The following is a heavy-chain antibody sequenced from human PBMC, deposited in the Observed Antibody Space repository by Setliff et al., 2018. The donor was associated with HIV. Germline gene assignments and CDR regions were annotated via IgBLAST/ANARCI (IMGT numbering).Heavy chain of an antibody. D-gene: IGHD2-8*01. CDR3: ARAIRNGNSLINWFDP. Sequence: GGSLRLSCVASGFTFSSYWMHWVRQVPGKGLMWVSHVNPDGSTTTYVDSVKGRFTISRDNAKNTLYLQMNSLRGEDTAVYFCARAIRNGNSLINWFDPWGQGTLVTVSS. J-gene: IGHJ5*02. V-gene: IGHV3-74*01. CDR2: VNPDGSTT. CDR1: GFTFSSYW.